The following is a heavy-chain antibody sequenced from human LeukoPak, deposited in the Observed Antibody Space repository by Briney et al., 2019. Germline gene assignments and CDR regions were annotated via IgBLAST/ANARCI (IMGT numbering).Heavy chain of an antibody. Sequence: PSETPSLTCTVSGGSISSGSYYWSWIRQPAGKGLEWIGRIYTSGSTNYNPSLKSRVTISVDTSKNQFSLKLSSVTAADTAVYYCARSSEGRYYYDSSGFSYYYYYMDVWGKGTTVTISS. J-gene: IGHJ6*03. D-gene: IGHD3-22*01. CDR3: ARSSEGRYYYDSSGFSYYYYYMDV. CDR1: GGSISSGSYY. V-gene: IGHV4-61*02. CDR2: IYTSGST.